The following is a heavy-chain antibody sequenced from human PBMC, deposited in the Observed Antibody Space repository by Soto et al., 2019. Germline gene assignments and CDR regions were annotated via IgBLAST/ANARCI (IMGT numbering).Heavy chain of an antibody. CDR2: INPNNGGT. Sequence: QVQLVQSGAEVKMPGASVKVSCKSSGYTFTGHYLHWVRQAPGQGLEWMGWINPNNGGTNYAQKFLDRVTMTRDTSISTAYMELSRLRSDDTAVYNCAKEVAAGGPFDYWGQGTLVTVSS. CDR3: AKEVAAGGPFDY. J-gene: IGHJ4*02. V-gene: IGHV1-2*02. D-gene: IGHD2-15*01. CDR1: GYTFTGHY.